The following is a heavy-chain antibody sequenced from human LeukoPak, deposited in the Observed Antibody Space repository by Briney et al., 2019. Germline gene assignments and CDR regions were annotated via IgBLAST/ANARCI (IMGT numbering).Heavy chain of an antibody. V-gene: IGHV1-2*02. Sequence: ASVKVSCKASGYTFTGCYMHWVRQAPGQGLEWMGWINPNSGGTNYAQKFQGRVTMTRDTSISTAYMELSRLRSDDTAVYYCARDSLSHSSSRYYYYYGMDVWGQETTVTV. CDR2: INPNSGGT. D-gene: IGHD6-13*01. CDR3: ARDSLSHSSSRYYYYYGMDV. J-gene: IGHJ6*02. CDR1: GYTFTGCY.